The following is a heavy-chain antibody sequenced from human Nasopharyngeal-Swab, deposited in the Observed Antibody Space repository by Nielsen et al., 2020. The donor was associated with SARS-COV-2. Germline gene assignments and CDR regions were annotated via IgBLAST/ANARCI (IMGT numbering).Heavy chain of an antibody. D-gene: IGHD4-17*01. CDR1: GFTFSSYA. V-gene: IGHV3-30*04. CDR3: ARGRIPDYGDPPYYFDY. J-gene: IGHJ4*02. CDR2: ISYDGSNK. Sequence: GGSLRLSCAASGFTFSSYAMHWVRQAPGKGLEWVAVISYDGSNKYYADSVKDRFTISRDNSKNTLYLQMNSLRAEDTAVYYCARGRIPDYGDPPYYFDYWGQGTLVTVSS.